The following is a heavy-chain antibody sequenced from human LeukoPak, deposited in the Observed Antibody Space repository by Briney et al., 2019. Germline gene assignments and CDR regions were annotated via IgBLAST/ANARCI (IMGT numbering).Heavy chain of an antibody. CDR3: TRYGAGIYFYYYGMDV. J-gene: IGHJ6*02. D-gene: IGHD3-10*01. V-gene: IGHV3-48*02. CDR2: ISGDGRTI. CDR1: GFTFRSYT. Sequence: GGSLRLSCAASGFTFRSYTMNWVRQAPGKGLQWVSHISGDGRTIYYADSVRGRFTISRDNAMNSLYLQMNSLRDEDTAVYYCTRYGAGIYFYYYGMDVWGLGTTVAVS.